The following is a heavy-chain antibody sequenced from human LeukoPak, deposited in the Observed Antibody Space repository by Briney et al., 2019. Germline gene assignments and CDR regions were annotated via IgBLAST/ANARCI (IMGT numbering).Heavy chain of an antibody. CDR3: AREGVRPTGWNYYYMDV. CDR1: GGSISSGSYY. V-gene: IGHV4-61*02. CDR2: IYTSGST. J-gene: IGHJ6*03. D-gene: IGHD1-1*01. Sequence: SETLSLTCTVSGGSISSGSYYWSWIRQPAGKGLEWIGRIYTSGSTNYNPSLKSRVTISVDTSKNQFSLKLSSVTAADTAVYYCAREGVRPTGWNYYYMDVWGKGTTVTVSS.